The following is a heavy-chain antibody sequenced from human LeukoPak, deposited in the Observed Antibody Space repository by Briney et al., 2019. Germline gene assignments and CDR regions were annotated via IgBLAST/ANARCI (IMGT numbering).Heavy chain of an antibody. CDR2: INSDGSST. V-gene: IGHV3-74*01. CDR1: GFTFTSYW. D-gene: IGHD3-10*01. Sequence: GGSLRLSCAASGFTFTSYWMHWVRQTPGKGLVWVSRINSDGSSTRYADSVKGRFTISRDNAKNTLYLQMNSLRAEDTAVCFCARDHPVRGVMIPFDYWGQGTRVTVSS. J-gene: IGHJ4*02. CDR3: ARDHPVRGVMIPFDY.